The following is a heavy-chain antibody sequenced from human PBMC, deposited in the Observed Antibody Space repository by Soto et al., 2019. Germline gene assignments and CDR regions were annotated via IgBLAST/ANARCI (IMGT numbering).Heavy chain of an antibody. Sequence: ASETLSLTCTVSGGSISSYYWSWIRQPPGKGLEWIGYIYYSGSTNYNPSLKSRVTISLDTSSNQFSLKLTSVTAADTAVYYCARDIRGYSRAFDYWGQGTLVTVSS. V-gene: IGHV4-59*01. CDR1: GGSISSYY. J-gene: IGHJ4*02. D-gene: IGHD5-18*01. CDR2: IYYSGST. CDR3: ARDIRGYSRAFDY.